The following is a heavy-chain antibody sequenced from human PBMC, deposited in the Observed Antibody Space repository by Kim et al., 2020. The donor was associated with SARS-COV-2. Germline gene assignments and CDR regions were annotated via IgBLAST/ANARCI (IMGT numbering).Heavy chain of an antibody. Sequence: SETLSLTCTVSGGSISSGGYYWSWIRQHPGKGLEWIGYIYYSGSTYYNPSLKSRVTISVDTSKNQFSLKLSSVTAADTAVYYCARGSYYYDSSGYYYVADAFDIWGQGTMVTVSS. J-gene: IGHJ3*02. D-gene: IGHD3-22*01. CDR3: ARGSYYYDSSGYYYVADAFDI. CDR2: IYYSGST. CDR1: GGSISSGGYY. V-gene: IGHV4-31*03.